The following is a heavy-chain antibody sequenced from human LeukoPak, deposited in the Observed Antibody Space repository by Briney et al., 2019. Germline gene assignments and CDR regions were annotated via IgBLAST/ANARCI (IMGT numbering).Heavy chain of an antibody. V-gene: IGHV3-23*01. Sequence: GGSLRLSCEASGFTFLNYAMSWVRQAPGKGLQWVSGISGRDDTTYYTDSPEGSTYYTNSAEGRFTISRDNSKNAVYLQIDSLGVEDTAVYYCAKCMSATGVCLNFDSWGQGILVTVSS. CDR1: GFTFLNYA. J-gene: IGHJ4*02. CDR3: AKCMSATGVCLNFDS. CDR2: ISGRDDTTYYTDSPEGST. D-gene: IGHD2-21*02.